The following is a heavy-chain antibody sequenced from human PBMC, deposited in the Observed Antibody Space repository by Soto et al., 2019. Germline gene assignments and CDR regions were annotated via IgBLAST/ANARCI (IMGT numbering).Heavy chain of an antibody. J-gene: IGHJ4*02. CDR2: IHHSGRT. Sequence: QVQLQESGPGLVKPSGTLSLTCAVSGDSISSDKWWSWVRQPPGKGLEWIGEIHHSGRTNYNPSLKSRVTILVEKSKNQVSLELSSMTAADTAAYYCARGGDWQFDYWGQGTLVTVSS. D-gene: IGHD2-21*02. CDR3: ARGGDWQFDY. V-gene: IGHV4-4*02. CDR1: GDSISSDKW.